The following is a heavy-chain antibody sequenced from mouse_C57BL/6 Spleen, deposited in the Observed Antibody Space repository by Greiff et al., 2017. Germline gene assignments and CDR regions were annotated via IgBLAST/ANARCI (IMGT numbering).Heavy chain of an antibody. J-gene: IGHJ4*01. CDR1: GFNIKNTY. D-gene: IGHD2-4*01. V-gene: IGHV14-3*01. Sequence: VQLKESVAELVRPGASVKLSCTASGFNIKNTYMHWVKQRPEQGLEWIGRIDPANGNTKYAPKFQGKATITADTSSNTAYLQLSSLTSEDTAIYYCARGGGYDYPYYYAMDYWGQGTSVTVSS. CDR3: ARGGGYDYPYYYAMDY. CDR2: IDPANGNT.